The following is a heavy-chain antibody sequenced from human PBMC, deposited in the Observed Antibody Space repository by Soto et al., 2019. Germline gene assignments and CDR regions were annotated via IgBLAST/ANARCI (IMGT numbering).Heavy chain of an antibody. CDR1: GFNFSSYA. V-gene: IGHV3-23*01. CDR3: AKLDVVVVVAATNWFDP. Sequence: GGSLRLSCAASGFNFSSYAMSWVRQAPGKGLEWVSSIGGRGTGAYYADSVKGRFTISRDNSKNTLYLQVNSLRAEDTAIYYCAKLDVVVVVAATNWFDPWGQGTLVTVSS. D-gene: IGHD2-15*01. J-gene: IGHJ5*02. CDR2: IGGRGTGA.